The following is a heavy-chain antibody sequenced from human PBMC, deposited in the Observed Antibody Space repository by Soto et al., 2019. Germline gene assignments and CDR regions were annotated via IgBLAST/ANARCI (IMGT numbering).Heavy chain of an antibody. CDR3: VRQYRDSQYYSGLDV. Sequence: PSQTLSLTCAISGDSVSSNSGAWNWIRQSPSRGLEWLGRTYYRSKWYNDFAVSVKSRITINPDTSKNQFSLQLNSVTPEDTAVYYCVRQYRDSQYYSGLDVWGQGTTVTGSS. D-gene: IGHD6-6*01. J-gene: IGHJ6*02. CDR1: GDSVSSNSGA. V-gene: IGHV6-1*01. CDR2: TYYRSKWYN.